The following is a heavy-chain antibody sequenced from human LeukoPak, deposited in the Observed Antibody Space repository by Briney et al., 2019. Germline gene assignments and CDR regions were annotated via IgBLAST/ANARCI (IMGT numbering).Heavy chain of an antibody. CDR2: ISGSGGST. CDR3: AKPYSSGWYGGDFDY. CDR1: GFTFSHYG. V-gene: IGHV3-23*01. J-gene: IGHJ4*02. D-gene: IGHD6-19*01. Sequence: GGSLRLSCAASGFTFSHYGMSWVRQAPGKGLEWVSAISGSGGSTYYADSVKGRFTISRDNSKNTLYLQMNSLRAEDTAVYYCAKPYSSGWYGGDFDYWGQGTLVTVSS.